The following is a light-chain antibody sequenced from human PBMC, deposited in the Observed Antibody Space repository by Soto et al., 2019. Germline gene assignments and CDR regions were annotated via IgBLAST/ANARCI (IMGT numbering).Light chain of an antibody. Sequence: EIVLTQSPGTLSLSPGERATLSCRASQNVNNNYLAWSQQTPGQAPRLLIYGASRRATDIPDRFSGSGSGTDFTLTISRLEPEDAAVYSCQQYGSAPLTFGGGTKVEIK. V-gene: IGKV3-20*01. CDR1: QNVNNNY. CDR2: GAS. J-gene: IGKJ4*01. CDR3: QQYGSAPLT.